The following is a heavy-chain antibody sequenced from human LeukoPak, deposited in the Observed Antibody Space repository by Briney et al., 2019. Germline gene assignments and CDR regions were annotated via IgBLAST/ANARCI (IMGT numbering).Heavy chain of an antibody. J-gene: IGHJ3*02. CDR1: GGSISSSSYY. V-gene: IGHV4-39*01. D-gene: IGHD6-13*01. CDR3: ARQKYSSSWFGAFDI. CDR2: IYYSGST. Sequence: SETLSLTCTVSGGSISSSSYYWGWIRQPPGKGLEWIGSIYYSGSTYYNPSLKSRVTISVDTSKNQFSLKLSSVTAADTAVYYCARQKYSSSWFGAFDIWGQGTMVTVSS.